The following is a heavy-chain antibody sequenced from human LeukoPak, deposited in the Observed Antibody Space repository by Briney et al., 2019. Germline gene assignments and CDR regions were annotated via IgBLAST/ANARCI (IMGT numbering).Heavy chain of an antibody. V-gene: IGHV6-1*01. D-gene: IGHD2-2*01. CDR1: GDSVSSNSVT. Sequence: KPSQTLSLTCAISGDSVSSNSVTWNWIRQSPSRGPEWLGRTYYRSTWYNDYAVSVRGRITVNPDTSKNQFSLHLNSVTPEDTTVYYCARRLTQYDCFDPWGQGILVTVSS. CDR2: TYYRSTWYN. CDR3: ARRLTQYDCFDP. J-gene: IGHJ5*02.